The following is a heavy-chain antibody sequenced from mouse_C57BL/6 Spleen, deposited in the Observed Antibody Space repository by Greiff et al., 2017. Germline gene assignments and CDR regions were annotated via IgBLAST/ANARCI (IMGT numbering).Heavy chain of an antibody. CDR3: ARDDDYDGYYFDY. D-gene: IGHD2-4*01. J-gene: IGHJ2*01. Sequence: EVQVVESGGGLVKPGGSLKLSCAASGFTFSSYAMSWVRQTPEKRLEWVATISDGGSYTYYPDNVKGRFTISRDNAKNNLYLQMSHLKSEDTAMYYCARDDDYDGYYFDYWGQGTTLTVSS. CDR1: GFTFSSYA. CDR2: ISDGGSYT. V-gene: IGHV5-4*01.